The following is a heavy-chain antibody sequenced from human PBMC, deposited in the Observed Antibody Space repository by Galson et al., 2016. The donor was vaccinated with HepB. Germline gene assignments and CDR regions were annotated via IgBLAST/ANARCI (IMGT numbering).Heavy chain of an antibody. J-gene: IGHJ4*02. V-gene: IGHV3-23*01. D-gene: IGHD6-19*01. CDR1: GFTFTIYA. CDR2: ISGSGANT. Sequence: SLRLSCAASGFTFTIYAMTWVRQAPGKGLEWVSAISGSGANTYYADSVKGRFTISRDNSKNTLYLQMNSLRAEDTAIYYCSKDRRQWLDSDIDYWGQGTQVTVSS. CDR3: SKDRRQWLDSDIDY.